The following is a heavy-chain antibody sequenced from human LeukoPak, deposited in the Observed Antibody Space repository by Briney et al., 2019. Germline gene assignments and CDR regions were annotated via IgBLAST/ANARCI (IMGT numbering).Heavy chain of an antibody. V-gene: IGHV3-9*01. CDR2: ISWNSGSI. Sequence: GGSLRLSCAASGFTFSSYAMSWVRQAPGKGLEWVSGISWNSGSIGYADSVKGRFTISRDNAKNSLYLQMNSLRAEDTALYYCAKGLVGATVFYDYWGQGTLVTVSS. CDR3: AKGLVGATVFYDY. CDR1: GFTFSSYA. J-gene: IGHJ4*02. D-gene: IGHD1-26*01.